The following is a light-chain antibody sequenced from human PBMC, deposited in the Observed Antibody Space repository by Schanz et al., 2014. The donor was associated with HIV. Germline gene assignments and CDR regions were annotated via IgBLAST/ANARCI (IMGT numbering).Light chain of an antibody. V-gene: IGLV2-14*03. CDR3: AAWDDSLNGQI. Sequence: QSALTQPASVSGSPGQSITISCTGTSSDVGRYNYVSWYQQHPGKAPKLMIYDVSNRPSGVPDRFSGSKSGTSASLAITGLQAEDEADYYCAAWDDSLNGQIFGGGTKLTVL. CDR2: DVS. CDR1: SSDVGRYNY. J-gene: IGLJ2*01.